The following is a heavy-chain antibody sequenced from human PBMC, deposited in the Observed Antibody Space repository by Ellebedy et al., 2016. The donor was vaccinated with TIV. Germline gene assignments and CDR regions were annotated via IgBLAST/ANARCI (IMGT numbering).Heavy chain of an antibody. J-gene: IGHJ4*02. CDR1: GDSVSSKSAA. Sequence: SQTLSLTCAISGDSVSSKSAAWTWLRQSPWRGLECLGRTYYRSKWYNEYAVSVESRITINSDTSKNQFSLQLSSVTPEDTAIYYCAREIRAYDSWGQGTLVTVSS. V-gene: IGHV6-1*01. CDR2: TYYRSKWYN. CDR3: AREIRAYDS.